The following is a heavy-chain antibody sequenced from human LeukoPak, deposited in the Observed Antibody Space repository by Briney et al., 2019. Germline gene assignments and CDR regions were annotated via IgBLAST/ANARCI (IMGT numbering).Heavy chain of an antibody. CDR2: ISGSGGST. Sequence: PGGSLRLSCAASGFTFSSYAMSWVRQAPGKGLEWVSAISGSGGSTYYADSVKGRFTISRDNSKNTLYLQMNSLRAEDTAVYYCAKYPFDLKAHTMVRGGHYFDYWGQGTLVTVSS. CDR1: GFTFSSYA. D-gene: IGHD3-10*01. CDR3: AKYPFDLKAHTMVRGGHYFDY. V-gene: IGHV3-23*01. J-gene: IGHJ4*02.